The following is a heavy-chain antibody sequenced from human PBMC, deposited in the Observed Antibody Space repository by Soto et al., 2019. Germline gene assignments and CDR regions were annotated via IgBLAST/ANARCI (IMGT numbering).Heavy chain of an antibody. CDR1: GFTFDEHY. CDR3: VSHNYYASGSPPY. V-gene: IGHV3-72*01. J-gene: IGHJ4*02. Sequence: EVQLVESGGGLVQPGGSLRLSCSASGFTFDEHYMDWVRQAPGEGLEWVGRIRNKANSYTTEYAASGKGRFTVSRDDLKNSLYLQMNSLKTEDTAVYYCVSHNYYASGSPPYWGQGTLVTVSS. CDR2: IRNKANSYTT. D-gene: IGHD3-10*01.